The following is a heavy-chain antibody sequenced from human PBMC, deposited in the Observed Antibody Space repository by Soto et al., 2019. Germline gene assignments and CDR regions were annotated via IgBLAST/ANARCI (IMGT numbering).Heavy chain of an antibody. CDR1: GFTFSSYS. CDR3: ARVLNGYFYYYGMDV. J-gene: IGHJ6*02. Sequence: PGGSLRLSCAASGFTFSSYSMNWVRQAPGKGLEWVSSISSSSSYIYYADSVKGRFTISRDNAKNSLYLQMNSLRAEDTAVYYCARVLNGYFYYYGMDVWGQGTTVTVSS. D-gene: IGHD3-22*01. CDR2: ISSSSSYI. V-gene: IGHV3-21*01.